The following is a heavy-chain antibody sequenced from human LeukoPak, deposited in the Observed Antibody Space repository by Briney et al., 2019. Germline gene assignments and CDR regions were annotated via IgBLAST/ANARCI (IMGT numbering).Heavy chain of an antibody. CDR3: ARVPENNWFDS. J-gene: IGHJ5*01. CDR2: ISFDGNTK. CDR1: GFTFSDYA. V-gene: IGHV3-30-3*01. Sequence: GGSLRLSCAASGFTFSDYALHWVRQAPGKGLEWVAVISFDGNTKYADSVKGRFTISRDNAKSTLFLQMSSLRVEDTAVYYCARVPENNWFDSWGQGTLVTVSS. D-gene: IGHD1-14*01.